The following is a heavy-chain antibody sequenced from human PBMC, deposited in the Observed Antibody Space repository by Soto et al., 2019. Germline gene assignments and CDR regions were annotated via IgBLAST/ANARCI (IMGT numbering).Heavy chain of an antibody. V-gene: IGHV3-15*01. Sequence: GGSLRLSCAASGFTFSNAWMSWVRQAPGKGLEWVGRIKSKTDGGTTDYAAPVKGRFTISRDDSKNTLYLQMNSLKTEDTAVYCCTTDSYQWTIFGVVTVYFDYWGQGTLVTVSS. CDR1: GFTFSNAW. CDR3: TTDSYQWTIFGVVTVYFDY. J-gene: IGHJ4*02. D-gene: IGHD3-3*01. CDR2: IKSKTDGGTT.